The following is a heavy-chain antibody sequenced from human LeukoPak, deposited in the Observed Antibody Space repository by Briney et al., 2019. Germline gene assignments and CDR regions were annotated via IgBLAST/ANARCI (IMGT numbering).Heavy chain of an antibody. CDR2: INHSGST. J-gene: IGHJ3*02. D-gene: IGHD3-10*01. CDR3: ARAPRGQYGPHAFDI. CDR1: GGSFSGYY. Sequence: SETRSLTCAVYGGSFSGYYWSWIRQPPGKGLEWIGEINHSGSTNYNPSLKSRVTISVDTSKNQFSLKLSSVTAADTAVYYCARAPRGQYGPHAFDIWGQGIMVTVSS. V-gene: IGHV4-34*01.